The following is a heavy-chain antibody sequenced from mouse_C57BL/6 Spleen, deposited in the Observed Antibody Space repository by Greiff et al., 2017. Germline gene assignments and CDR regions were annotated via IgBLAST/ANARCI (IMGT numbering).Heavy chain of an antibody. J-gene: IGHJ1*03. CDR1: GFTFSDYY. V-gene: IGHV5-16*01. D-gene: IGHD1-1*02. Sequence: EVKVVESEGGLVQPGSSMKLSCTASGFTFSDYYMAWVRQVPEKGLEWVANINYDGSSTYYLDSLKSRFIISRDNAKNSLYLQVSSLKSEDTATYYCARDGDGSWYFDVWGTGTTVTVSS. CDR3: ARDGDGSWYFDV. CDR2: INYDGSST.